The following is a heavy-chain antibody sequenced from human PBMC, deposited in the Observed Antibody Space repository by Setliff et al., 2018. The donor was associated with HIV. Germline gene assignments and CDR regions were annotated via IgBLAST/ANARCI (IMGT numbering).Heavy chain of an antibody. J-gene: IGHJ1*01. CDR1: GYAFTSNY. Sequence: ASVKVSCKASGYAFTSNYIHWVRQAPGQGLEWMALIYPSNGDTTYAQSLQGRVTMTLDTSTSTVYMELSSLRAEDTAVYYCTKRTMPTGGFQHWGQGTLVTVSS. CDR2: IYPSNGDT. D-gene: IGHD1-1*01. V-gene: IGHV1-46*01. CDR3: TKRTMPTGGFQH.